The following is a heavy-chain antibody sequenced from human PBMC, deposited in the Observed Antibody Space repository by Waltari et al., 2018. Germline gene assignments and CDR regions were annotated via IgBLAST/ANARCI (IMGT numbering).Heavy chain of an antibody. D-gene: IGHD2-15*01. CDR3: ARGLSGGNRLPYFDL. Sequence: QVQLQQWGAGLLQPSETLSLTCAVYGGSFRGYYWRWIRQPPGKGLEWIGEINHSGSTNYHPSLKSGVTIAVDTSKTQFSLKLCSVTAADTAVYYCARGLSGGNRLPYFDLWGRGTLFTVSS. V-gene: IGHV4-34*01. J-gene: IGHJ2*01. CDR1: GGSFRGYY. CDR2: INHSGST.